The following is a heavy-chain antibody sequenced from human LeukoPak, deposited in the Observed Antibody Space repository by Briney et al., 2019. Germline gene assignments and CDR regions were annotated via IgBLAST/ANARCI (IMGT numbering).Heavy chain of an antibody. D-gene: IGHD3-3*01. CDR1: GGSISSYY. Sequence: SETLSLTCTVSGGSISSYYWNWIRQPAGKGLEWIGRIYTSGSTNYNPSLKSRVTMSVDTSKNQFSLKLGSVTAADTAVYYCARESRQYYDFWSGYWTVRGYYMDVWGKGTTVTVSS. J-gene: IGHJ6*03. V-gene: IGHV4-4*07. CDR3: ARESRQYYDFWSGYWTVRGYYMDV. CDR2: IYTSGST.